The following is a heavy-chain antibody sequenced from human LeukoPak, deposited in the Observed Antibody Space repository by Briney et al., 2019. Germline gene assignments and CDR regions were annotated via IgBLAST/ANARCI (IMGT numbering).Heavy chain of an antibody. CDR3: ARDAGYGSGSPYFDY. J-gene: IGHJ4*02. CDR2: ISYDGSNK. Sequence: GRSLRLSCAASGFTFSSYAMHWVRQAPGKGLEWVAVISYDGSNKYYAGSVKGRFTISRDNSKNTLYLQMNSLRAEDTAVYYCARDAGYGSGSPYFDYWGQGTLVTVSS. D-gene: IGHD3-10*01. CDR1: GFTFSSYA. V-gene: IGHV3-30*04.